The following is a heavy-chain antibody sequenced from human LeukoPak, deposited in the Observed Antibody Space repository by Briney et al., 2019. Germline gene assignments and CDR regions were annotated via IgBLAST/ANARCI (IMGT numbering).Heavy chain of an antibody. CDR3: ARAARVRPALENFDH. CDR2: ISAYNGNT. J-gene: IGHJ4*02. CDR1: GYTFTSYG. D-gene: IGHD1-1*01. V-gene: IGHV1-18*01. Sequence: ASVKVSCKASGYTFTSYGISWVRQAPGQGLEWMGWISAYNGNTNYAQKLQGRVTMTTDTSTSTAYMELRSLRSDDTAVYYCARAARVRPALENFDHWGQGTLVTVSS.